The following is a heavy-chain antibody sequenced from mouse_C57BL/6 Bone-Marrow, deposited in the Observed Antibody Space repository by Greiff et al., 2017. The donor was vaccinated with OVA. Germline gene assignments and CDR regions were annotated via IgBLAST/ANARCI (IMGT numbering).Heavy chain of an antibody. J-gene: IGHJ4*01. CDR1: GYSITSGYY. D-gene: IGHD1-1*01. CDR2: ISYDGSN. V-gene: IGHV3-6*01. CDR3: ARDTHYYGSSSYYAMDY. Sequence: ESGPGLVKPSQSLSLTCSVTGYSITSGYYWNWIRQFPGNKLEWMGYISYDGSNNYNPSLKNRISITRDTSKNQFFLKLNSVTTEDTATYYCARDTHYYGSSSYYAMDYWGQGTSVTVSS.